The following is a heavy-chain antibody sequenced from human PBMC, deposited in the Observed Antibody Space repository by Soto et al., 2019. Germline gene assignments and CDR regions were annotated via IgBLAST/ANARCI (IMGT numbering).Heavy chain of an antibody. V-gene: IGHV1-3*01. CDR3: ARGHLAVVPVASWYYYMDV. J-gene: IGHJ6*03. CDR1: GYTFTNYA. D-gene: IGHD2-2*01. CDR2: INAGNGNT. Sequence: ASGKVSCKASGYTFTNYAVHWVRQAPGQRLEWMGWINAGNGNTRYSQKFQGRVTITRDTSARTAYMELSSLRSEDTAVYYCARGHLAVVPVASWYYYMDVWGKGTTVTVSS.